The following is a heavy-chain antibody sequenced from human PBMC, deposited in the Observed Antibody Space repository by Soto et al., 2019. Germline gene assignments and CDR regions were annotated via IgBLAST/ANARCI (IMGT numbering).Heavy chain of an antibody. D-gene: IGHD3-9*01. Sequence: ASVKVSCKASGYTFTSYGISWVRQAPGQGLEWMGWISAYNDNTNYAQKLQGRVTMTTDTSTSTAYMELRSLRSDDTAVYYCARETPYYDILTGYYRTLAYWGQGTLVTVSS. CDR3: ARETPYYDILTGYYRTLAY. J-gene: IGHJ4*02. CDR1: GYTFTSYG. V-gene: IGHV1-18*01. CDR2: ISAYNDNT.